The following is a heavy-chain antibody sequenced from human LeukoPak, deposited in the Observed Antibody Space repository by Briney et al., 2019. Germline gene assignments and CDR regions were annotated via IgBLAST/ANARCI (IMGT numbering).Heavy chain of an antibody. Sequence: PGRSLRLSCAASGFTFSSYSMHWVRQAPGKGLEWVAVIWYDGSNKYYADSVKGRFTISRDNSKNTLYLQMNSLRAEDTAVYYCARVPLYYDSSGYYYDYYYYGMDVWGQGTTVTVSS. V-gene: IGHV3-33*01. D-gene: IGHD3-22*01. CDR2: IWYDGSNK. CDR1: GFTFSSYS. J-gene: IGHJ6*02. CDR3: ARVPLYYDSSGYYYDYYYYGMDV.